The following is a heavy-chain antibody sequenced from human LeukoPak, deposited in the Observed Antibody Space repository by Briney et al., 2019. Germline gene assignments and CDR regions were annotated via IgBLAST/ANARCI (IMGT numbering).Heavy chain of an antibody. Sequence: PGGSLRLSCAASGFTFSSYWMSWVRQAPGKGLEWVANIKQDGSEEYYVDSVKGQFTISRDNAKDSLYLQMNSLRAEDTAVYYCARLDSVTPGVYGMDVWGQGTTVTVSS. V-gene: IGHV3-7*01. CDR1: GFTFSSYW. CDR3: ARLDSVTPGVYGMDV. CDR2: IKQDGSEE. D-gene: IGHD4-23*01. J-gene: IGHJ6*02.